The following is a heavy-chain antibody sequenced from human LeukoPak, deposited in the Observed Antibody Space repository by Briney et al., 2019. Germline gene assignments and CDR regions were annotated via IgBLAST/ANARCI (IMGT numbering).Heavy chain of an antibody. D-gene: IGHD3-22*01. V-gene: IGHV4-39*01. J-gene: IGHJ4*02. CDR2: IYYSGST. CDR1: GGSISSSSYY. CDR3: ATTVTYDSSGYYSPHFDY. Sequence: AETLCLTCTVSGGSISSSSYYWGRIRQPPGKGLEWIGSIYYSGSTYYNPSLMSRVTISVDTSKNQFSLKLTTVTAADTAVYYCATTVTYDSSGYYSPHFDYWGQGALGTASS.